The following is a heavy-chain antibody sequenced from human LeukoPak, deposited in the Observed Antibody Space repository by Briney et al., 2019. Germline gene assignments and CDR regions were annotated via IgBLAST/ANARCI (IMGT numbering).Heavy chain of an antibody. V-gene: IGHV4-34*01. Sequence: PSETLSLTCAVYGGSFSGYYWSWIRQPPGKGLEWIGEIYHSGSTNYNPSLKSRVTISVDTSKNQFSLKLSSVTAADTAVYYCARGLGYGGNPGPFDYWGQGTLVTVSS. CDR2: IYHSGST. CDR1: GGSFSGYY. D-gene: IGHD4-23*01. J-gene: IGHJ4*02. CDR3: ARGLGYGGNPGPFDY.